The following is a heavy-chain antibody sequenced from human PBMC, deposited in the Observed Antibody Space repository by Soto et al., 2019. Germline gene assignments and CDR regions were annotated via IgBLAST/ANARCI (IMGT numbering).Heavy chain of an antibody. CDR1: SDSMNSGGYY. J-gene: IGHJ6*02. V-gene: IGHV4-31*03. CDR2: IYSNGDT. Sequence: QVQLQESGPGLVKPSQTLSLTCSVSSDSMNSGGYYWSWIRQHPGKGLEWIGYIYSNGDTYYNPALKSRVTISVDTSKNQFSLDLTSVTAADTAVYYCARRGGSSSGYYYYAMDVWGLGTTVTVSS. D-gene: IGHD6-6*01. CDR3: ARRGGSSSGYYYYAMDV.